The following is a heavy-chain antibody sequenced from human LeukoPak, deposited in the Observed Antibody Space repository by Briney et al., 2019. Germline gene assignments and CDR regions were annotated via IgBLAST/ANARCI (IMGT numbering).Heavy chain of an antibody. V-gene: IGHV3-23*01. CDR3: AKLTPRYSGGWSLDAFDI. J-gene: IGHJ3*02. CDR2: INNVGSST. Sequence: GGSLRLSCAASGFTFTSYDMNWVRQAPGKGLEWVSAINNVGSSTYYADSVKGRFTISRDNPKNTLYLQMNSLRAEDTAVYYCAKLTPRYSGGWSLDAFDIWGQGTMVTVSS. CDR1: GFTFTSYD. D-gene: IGHD6-19*01.